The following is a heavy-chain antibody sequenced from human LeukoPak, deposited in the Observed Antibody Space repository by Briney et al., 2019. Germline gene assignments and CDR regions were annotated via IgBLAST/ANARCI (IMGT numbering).Heavy chain of an antibody. J-gene: IGHJ4*02. CDR3: ARGDSGSYYFDY. D-gene: IGHD1-26*01. Sequence: GGSLRLSCAASGFTFSSYSMNWVRQAPGKGLEWVSSISSSSSFIYYADSVKGRFTISRDNAKNSLYLQMNSLRVEDTAVYYCARGDSGSYYFDYWGQGTLVTVSS. CDR2: ISSSSSFI. V-gene: IGHV3-21*01. CDR1: GFTFSSYS.